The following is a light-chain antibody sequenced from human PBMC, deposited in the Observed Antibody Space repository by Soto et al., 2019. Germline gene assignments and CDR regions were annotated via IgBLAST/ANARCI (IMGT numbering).Light chain of an antibody. CDR2: SNN. CDR1: GSNIGSTY. Sequence: QSVLTQPPSASGAPGQRVTISCSGSGSNIGSTYVYWYQQLPGTAPKLLIYSNNQRPSGVPDRFSGSKSGTSASLAIGGLRSEDGADYYCAAWDDSLSGQVVFGGGTKVTVL. J-gene: IGLJ2*01. CDR3: AAWDDSLSGQVV. V-gene: IGLV1-47*01.